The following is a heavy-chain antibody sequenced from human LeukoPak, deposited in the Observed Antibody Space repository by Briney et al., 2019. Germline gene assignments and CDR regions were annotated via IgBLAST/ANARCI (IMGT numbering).Heavy chain of an antibody. CDR2: ITNDGGRT. CDR3: ARGRYYDSSGSNTGDF. Sequence: ETLSLTCTVSGGSISSYYWSWIRQAPGKGLEYVSAITNDGGRTYYANSVKGRFIISRDNSKNTLYLQMGSLRAEDMAVYYCARGRYYDSSGSNTGDFWGQGTLVTVSS. J-gene: IGHJ4*02. V-gene: IGHV3-64*01. CDR1: GGSISSYY. D-gene: IGHD3-22*01.